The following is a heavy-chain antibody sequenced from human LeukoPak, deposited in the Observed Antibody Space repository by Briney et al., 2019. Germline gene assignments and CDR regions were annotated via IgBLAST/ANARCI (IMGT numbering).Heavy chain of an antibody. CDR3: ARGLGSSWYGD. D-gene: IGHD6-13*01. CDR2: IYYSGST. V-gene: IGHV4-30-4*01. Sequence: SETLSLTCTVSGGSISSGDYYWTWIRQPPGKGLEWIGYIYYSGSTYYSPSLKSRDTISVDTSKNEFSLRLRSVTAADTAVYYCARGLGSSWYGDWGQGTLVTVSS. J-gene: IGHJ4*02. CDR1: GGSISSGDYY.